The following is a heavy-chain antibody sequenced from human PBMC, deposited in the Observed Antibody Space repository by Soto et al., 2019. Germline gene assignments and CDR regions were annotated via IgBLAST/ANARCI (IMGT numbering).Heavy chain of an antibody. Sequence: PGGSLRLSCAASGFTFSSYAMSWVRQAPGKGLEWVSAISGSGGGTCYADSVKGRFTISRDNSKNTLYLEMNSLRAEDTAIYYCAKEDFGYTYGDYGVDVWGQGTTVTVSS. V-gene: IGHV3-23*01. CDR1: GFTFSSYA. CDR2: ISGSGGGT. J-gene: IGHJ6*02. CDR3: AKEDFGYTYGDYGVDV. D-gene: IGHD5-18*01.